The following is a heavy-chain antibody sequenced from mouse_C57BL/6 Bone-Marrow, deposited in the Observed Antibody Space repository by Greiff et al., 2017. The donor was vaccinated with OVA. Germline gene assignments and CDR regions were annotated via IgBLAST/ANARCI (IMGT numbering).Heavy chain of an antibody. CDR2: ISDGGSYT. CDR3: ARDLGYYGNYFDY. CDR1: GFTFSSYA. Sequence: EVKLMESGGGLVKPGGSLKLSCAASGFTFSSYAMSWVRQTPEKRLEWVATISDGGSYTYYPDNVKGRFTISRDNAKNKPYLQVSHLKSEDTAMYYCARDLGYYGNYFDYWGQGTTLTVSS. D-gene: IGHD2-1*01. J-gene: IGHJ2*01. V-gene: IGHV5-4*01.